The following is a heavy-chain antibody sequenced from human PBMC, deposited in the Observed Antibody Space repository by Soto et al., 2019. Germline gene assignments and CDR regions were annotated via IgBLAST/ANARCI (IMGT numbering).Heavy chain of an antibody. J-gene: IGHJ4*02. D-gene: IGHD2-8*01. V-gene: IGHV3-9*01. CDR2: ISWNSGSI. CDR3: AKDMGVLMVYAMDY. CDR1: GFTFDDYA. Sequence: GGSLRLSCAASGFTFDDYAMHWVRQAPGKGLEWVSGISWNSGSIGYADSVKGRFTISRDNAKNSLYLQMNSLRAEDTALYYCAKDMGVLMVYAMDYWGQGTLVTVSS.